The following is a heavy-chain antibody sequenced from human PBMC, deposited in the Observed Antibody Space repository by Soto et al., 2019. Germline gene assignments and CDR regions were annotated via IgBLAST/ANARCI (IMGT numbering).Heavy chain of an antibody. CDR1: GYTFTSYY. V-gene: IGHV1-46*01. D-gene: IGHD2-8*01. CDR2: INPSGGST. J-gene: IGHJ5*02. CDR3: ARGRRYCTNGVCYRENWFDP. Sequence: GASVKVSCKASGYTFTSYYMHWVRQAPVQALEWMGIINPSGGSTSYAQKFQGRVTMTRDTSTSTVYMELSSLRSEDTAVYYCARGRRYCTNGVCYRENWFDPWGQGTLVTVYS.